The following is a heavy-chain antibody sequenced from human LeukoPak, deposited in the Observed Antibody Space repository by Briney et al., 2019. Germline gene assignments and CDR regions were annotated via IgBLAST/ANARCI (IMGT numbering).Heavy chain of an antibody. Sequence: SETLSLTCTVFGGSISSYYWSWIRQPPGKGLEWIGYIYYSGSTNYNPSLKSRVTISVDTSKNQFSLKLSSVTAADTAVYYCARVSGDDILTGYYQYYFDYWGQGTLVTVSS. CDR3: ARVSGDDILTGYYQYYFDY. V-gene: IGHV4-59*01. CDR1: GGSISSYY. D-gene: IGHD3-9*01. CDR2: IYYSGST. J-gene: IGHJ4*02.